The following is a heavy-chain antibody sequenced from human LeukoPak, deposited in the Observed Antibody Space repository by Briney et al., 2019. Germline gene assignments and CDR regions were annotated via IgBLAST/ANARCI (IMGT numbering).Heavy chain of an antibody. V-gene: IGHV3-9*01. CDR2: INWNGGGT. CDR3: AKHMRATNTYSFFGLDV. D-gene: IGHD1-26*01. J-gene: IGHJ6*02. Sequence: GRFLRLSCAATGFTFKDYGMHWVRQPPGKGLEWVSSINWNGGGTDYADSVKGRFTISRDNAKNSLYLQLSSLRPEDTALYYCAKHMRATNTYSFFGLDVWGQGTTVTVSS. CDR1: GFTFKDYG.